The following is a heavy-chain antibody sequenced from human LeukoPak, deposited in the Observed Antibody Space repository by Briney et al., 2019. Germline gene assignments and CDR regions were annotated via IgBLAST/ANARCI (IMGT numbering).Heavy chain of an antibody. D-gene: IGHD4-17*01. CDR3: ARASTTVPNLLDN. CDR1: GFTFSTYW. J-gene: IGHJ4*02. Sequence: GGSLRLSCVASGFTFSTYWMHWVRQAPGKGRMWVSRLSGDGSSTRFADSLKGRFTISRDNAKNTLYLQMNSLRAEDTAVCFCARASTTVPNLLDNWGQGTLVTVSS. V-gene: IGHV3-74*01. CDR2: LSGDGSST.